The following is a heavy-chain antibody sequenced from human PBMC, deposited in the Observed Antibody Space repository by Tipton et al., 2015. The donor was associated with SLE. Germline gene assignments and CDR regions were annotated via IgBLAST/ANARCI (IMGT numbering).Heavy chain of an antibody. D-gene: IGHD3-16*01. Sequence: QSGPEVKKPGDSLRISCEGSGYSFNTYWIGWVRQMPGKGLEWMGLIFPLDSDTRYSPSFRGQVTISADESISTAYLQWSSLKSSDIAMFYCARAGDYGADYFDFWGQGTLVTVSS. V-gene: IGHV5-51*03. CDR1: GYSFNTYW. CDR3: ARAGDYGADYFDF. CDR2: IFPLDSDT. J-gene: IGHJ4*02.